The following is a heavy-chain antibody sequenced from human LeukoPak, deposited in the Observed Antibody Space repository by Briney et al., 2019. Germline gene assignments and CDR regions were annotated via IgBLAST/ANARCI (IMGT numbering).Heavy chain of an antibody. V-gene: IGHV3-48*01. CDR3: ARENFPAYFDY. Sequence: PGGSLRLSCAASGFTFSSYSMNWVRQAPGKGLEWVSYISSSSTIYYADSVKGRFTISRDNAKNSLYLQMNSLRAEDTAVYYCARENFPAYFDYWGQGTLVTVSS. CDR2: ISSSSTI. CDR1: GFTFSSYS. J-gene: IGHJ4*02.